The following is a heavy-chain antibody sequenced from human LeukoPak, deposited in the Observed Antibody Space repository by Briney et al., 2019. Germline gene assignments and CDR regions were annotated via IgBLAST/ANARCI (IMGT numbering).Heavy chain of an antibody. D-gene: IGHD3-22*01. CDR3: ARHVVAVGFDY. V-gene: IGHV3-21*01. J-gene: IGHJ4*02. Sequence: GGSLRLSCAASGFTFSSYSMNWVRQAPGKGLEWVSSISSSSSYIYYADSVKGRFTISRDNAKSSLYLQMNSLRVEDTAVYYCARHVVAVGFDYWGQGTLVTVSS. CDR1: GFTFSSYS. CDR2: ISSSSSYI.